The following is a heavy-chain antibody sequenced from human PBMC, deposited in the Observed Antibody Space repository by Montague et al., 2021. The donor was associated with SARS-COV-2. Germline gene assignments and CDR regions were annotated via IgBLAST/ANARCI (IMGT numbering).Heavy chain of an antibody. J-gene: IGHJ3*01. CDR1: GGSFDTSYC. CDR2: IYNSENT. Sequence: SETLSLTCTVSGGSFDTSYCWGWIRQPPGQGLEWIGTIYNSENTYYNPSLEGRVSVSIDTSRKQFSLKLNSVTAADTAVYYCARGTDAYKIGNFWGQGTMVTVSS. CDR3: ARGTDAYKIGNF. D-gene: IGHD5-24*01. V-gene: IGHV4-39*07.